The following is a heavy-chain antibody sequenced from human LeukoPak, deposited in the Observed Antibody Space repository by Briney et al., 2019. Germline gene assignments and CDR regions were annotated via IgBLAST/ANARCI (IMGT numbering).Heavy chain of an antibody. CDR3: AKKRSSGPGDFDL. V-gene: IGHV3-23*01. CDR2: ITGSSGST. D-gene: IGHD6-19*01. Sequence: GGPLRLSCAASGFTFSNYAMSWVRQAPGKGLEWVSAITGSSGSTYYADSVRGRFTISRDNPKNTLYLQMNSLRAEDTAVYYCAKKRSSGPGDFDLWGRGTLVTVSS. J-gene: IGHJ2*01. CDR1: GFTFSNYA.